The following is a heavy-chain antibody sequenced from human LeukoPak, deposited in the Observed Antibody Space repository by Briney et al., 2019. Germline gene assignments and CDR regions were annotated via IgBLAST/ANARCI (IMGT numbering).Heavy chain of an antibody. CDR2: IYYSGNT. V-gene: IGHV4-39*01. CDR3: ARPRGSGYYNWFDP. J-gene: IGHJ5*02. Sequence: PSETLSLTCTVSGGSIRDSSDYWGWIRQPPGKGLEWIGSIYYSGNTYYSPSLKSRVTISVDTSKNQFSLKLSSETAADTAVYYCARPRGSGYYNWFDPWGQGTLVTVSS. D-gene: IGHD3-22*01. CDR1: GGSIRDSSDY.